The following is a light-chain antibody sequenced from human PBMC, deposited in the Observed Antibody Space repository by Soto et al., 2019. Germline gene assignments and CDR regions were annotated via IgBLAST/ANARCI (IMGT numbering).Light chain of an antibody. Sequence: EIVMTQSPATLSVSPGERATLSCRASQSVSTNLAWYQQKPSQAPRLLIYGPSIRATGIPARFSGSGSGTEFTLTINSLQSEDFALYYCQEYDKWPPGFTFGPGIRVDNK. CDR2: GPS. CDR1: QSVSTN. CDR3: QEYDKWPPGFT. J-gene: IGKJ3*01. V-gene: IGKV3-15*01.